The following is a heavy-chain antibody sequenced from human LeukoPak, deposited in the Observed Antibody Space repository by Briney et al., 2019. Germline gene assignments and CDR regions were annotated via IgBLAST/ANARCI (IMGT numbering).Heavy chain of an antibody. Sequence: SETLSLTCTVSGGSISSYYWSWIRQPPGKGLEWIGYIYYSGSTNYNPSLKSRVTISGDTSKTQFSLNLSSVTPEDTALYFCARGGLVRGSINSFIAFDVWGQGIMVTVSS. V-gene: IGHV4-59*12. D-gene: IGHD3-10*01. CDR1: GGSISSYY. CDR3: ARGGLVRGSINSFIAFDV. J-gene: IGHJ3*01. CDR2: IYYSGST.